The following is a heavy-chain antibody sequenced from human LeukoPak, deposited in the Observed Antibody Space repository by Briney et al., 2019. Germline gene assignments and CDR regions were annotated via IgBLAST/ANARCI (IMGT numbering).Heavy chain of an antibody. CDR2: ISGSGGST. J-gene: IGHJ4*02. CDR3: AKDSTAMVTPYYFDY. Sequence: GGSLRLSCAAAGFTFSSYAMSWVRQAPGKGLEWVSAISGSGGSTYYADSVKGRFTISRDNSKNTLYLQMNSLRAEDTAVYYCAKDSTAMVTPYYFDYWGQGTLVTVSS. V-gene: IGHV3-23*01. CDR1: GFTFSSYA. D-gene: IGHD5-18*01.